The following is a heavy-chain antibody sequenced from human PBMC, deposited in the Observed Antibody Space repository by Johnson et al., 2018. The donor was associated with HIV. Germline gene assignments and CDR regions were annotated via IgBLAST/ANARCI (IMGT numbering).Heavy chain of an antibody. CDR3: AREGTFYYDSSGYDNAFDI. D-gene: IGHD3-22*01. J-gene: IGHJ3*02. Sequence: VHLVESGGGLVQPGGSLRLSCAAAGFTFSDSYMNWIRQATGKGLEWVSAIGTAGDTYYPGSVKGRFNISRENAKNSLYLQMNSLRAEDTAVYYCAREGTFYYDSSGYDNAFDIWGRGTMVTVSS. CDR1: GFTFSDSY. V-gene: IGHV3-13*01. CDR2: IGTAGDT.